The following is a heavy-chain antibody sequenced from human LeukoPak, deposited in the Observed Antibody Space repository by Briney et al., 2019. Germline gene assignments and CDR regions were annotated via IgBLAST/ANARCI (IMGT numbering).Heavy chain of an antibody. CDR1: GFTFSSYW. J-gene: IGHJ6*02. V-gene: IGHV3-7*03. CDR3: ARGGGLDV. Sequence: GGSLRLSCAASGFTFSSYWMNWARQAPGKGLEWVASINHNGNVNHYVDSVKGRFTISRDNAKNSLYLQMSNLRAEDTAVYFCARGGGLDVWGQGATVTVSS. D-gene: IGHD3-16*01. CDR2: INHNGNVN.